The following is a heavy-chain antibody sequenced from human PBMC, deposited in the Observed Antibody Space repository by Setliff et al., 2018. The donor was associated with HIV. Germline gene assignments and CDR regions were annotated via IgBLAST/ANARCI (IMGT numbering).Heavy chain of an antibody. CDR3: ARARGRAQLSYYFDY. CDR2: VSYSGST. V-gene: IGHV4-59*11. Sequence: SETLSLTCTVSGGSISSHYWSWIRQPPGKGLEWIGYVSYSGSTSYNPTLNSRVTMSVDTSRDQFSLKLSSVTAADTAVYYCARARGRAQLSYYFDYWGQGRLVTVSS. CDR1: GGSISSHY. D-gene: IGHD2-2*01. J-gene: IGHJ4*02.